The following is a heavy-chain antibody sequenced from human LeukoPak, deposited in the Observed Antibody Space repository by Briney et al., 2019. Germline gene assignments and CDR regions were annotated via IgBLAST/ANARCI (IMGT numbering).Heavy chain of an antibody. CDR2: ISGSGDST. CDR3: AKVLVSGYYYDY. V-gene: IGHV3-23*01. CDR1: GFTLSNFA. D-gene: IGHD3-22*01. Sequence: GGSLRLSCAASGFTLSNFAMLWVRQAPGKGLEWVSSISGSGDSTHYTDSVKGRFTISRDNSRNTVYLQMNSLRAEDTALYYCAKVLVSGYYYDYWGQGTLVTVSS. J-gene: IGHJ4*02.